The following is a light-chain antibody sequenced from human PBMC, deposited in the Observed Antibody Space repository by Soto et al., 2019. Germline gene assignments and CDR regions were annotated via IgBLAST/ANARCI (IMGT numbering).Light chain of an antibody. V-gene: IGKV1-39*01. Sequence: DIQMTQSPSSLSASVGDRFTITCRANQSIRNYLNWYQQKPGKAPKVLIYAASSLQSGVPSRFSGSGSGTAFTLTISSLQPEDFATYFCQQVNNYPVTFGGGTKVDIK. CDR1: QSIRNY. CDR2: AAS. CDR3: QQVNNYPVT. J-gene: IGKJ4*01.